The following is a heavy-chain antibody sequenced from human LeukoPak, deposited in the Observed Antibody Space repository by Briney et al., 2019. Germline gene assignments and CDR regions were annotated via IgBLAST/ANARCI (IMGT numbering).Heavy chain of an antibody. D-gene: IGHD3-3*01. CDR2: IDEDGKTI. CDR3: VSDLCGGDDQ. V-gene: IGHV3-74*01. CDR1: GFTFNSHW. Sequence: GGSLTLSCAASGFTFNSHWMHWVRQAPGKGLVWVSRIDEDGKTIDYADSVKGRFTICRDNAQDTLYLQMSSLRDEDTAVYYCVSDLCGGDDQWGRGPLVTVSS. J-gene: IGHJ5*02.